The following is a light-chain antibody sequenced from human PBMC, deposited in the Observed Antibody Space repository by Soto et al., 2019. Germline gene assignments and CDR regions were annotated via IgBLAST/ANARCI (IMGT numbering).Light chain of an antibody. CDR2: KAS. J-gene: IGKJ1*01. V-gene: IGKV1-5*03. CDR1: QNIDSW. Sequence: DIQMTQSPSTLSASVGDRVTITCRASQNIDSWLAWYQQKPGKAPKLLIYKASSLESGVPSRFSGSGSGTEFTLTISSLQPDDFATYYCHQYKNYPLAFGQGTKVQIK. CDR3: HQYKNYPLA.